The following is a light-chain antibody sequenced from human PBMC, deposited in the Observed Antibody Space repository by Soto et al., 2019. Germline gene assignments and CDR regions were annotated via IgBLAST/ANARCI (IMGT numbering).Light chain of an antibody. CDR3: QSSDSRLSGSDV. CDR2: GDS. J-gene: IGLJ1*01. V-gene: IGLV1-40*01. CDR1: SSNIGAGYH. Sequence: QSVLTQPPSVSGAPGQRVTISCTGSSSNIGAGYHVHWYQQLPGAAPKLLIFGDSNRPSGVPHRFSGSKSGTSASLAITGLQADDEADYYCQSSDSRLSGSDVFGTGTKVTVL.